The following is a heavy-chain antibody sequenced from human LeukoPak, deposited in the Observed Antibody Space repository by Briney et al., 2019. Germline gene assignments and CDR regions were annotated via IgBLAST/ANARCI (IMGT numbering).Heavy chain of an antibody. CDR2: TYYRSKWYN. J-gene: IGHJ5*02. D-gene: IGHD1-26*01. CDR3: AGDSTVGATTGGWFDP. CDR1: GDSVSSNSAA. V-gene: IGHV6-1*01. Sequence: SQTLSLTCAISGDSVSSNSAAWNWIRQSPSRGLEWLGRTYYRSKWYNDYAVSVKSRITINPDTSKNQFSLQLTSVTPEDTAVYYCAGDSTVGATTGGWFDPWGQGTLVTVSS.